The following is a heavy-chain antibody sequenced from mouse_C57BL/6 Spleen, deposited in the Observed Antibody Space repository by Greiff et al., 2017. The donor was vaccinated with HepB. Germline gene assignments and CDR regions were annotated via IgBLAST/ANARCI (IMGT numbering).Heavy chain of an antibody. Sequence: QVQLKQSGAELVRPGASVKLSCKASGYTFTDYYINWVKQRPGQGLEWIARIYPGSGNTYYNEKFKGKATLTAEKSSSTAYMQLSSLTSEDSAVYFCASNGYDWFAYWGQGTLVTVSA. CDR2: IYPGSGNT. CDR1: GYTFTDYY. CDR3: ASNGYDWFAY. J-gene: IGHJ3*01. D-gene: IGHD2-2*01. V-gene: IGHV1-76*01.